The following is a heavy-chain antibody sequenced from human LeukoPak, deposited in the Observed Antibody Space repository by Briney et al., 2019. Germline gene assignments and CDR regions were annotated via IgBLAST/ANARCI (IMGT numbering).Heavy chain of an antibody. CDR3: ASSGIRYDFWSGYYGSFDY. CDR2: IYTSGST. J-gene: IGHJ4*02. Sequence: SETLSLTCTVSGGSISSYYWSWIRQPAGKGLEWIGRIYTSGSTNYNPSLKSRVTMSVDTSKNQFSLKLSSVTAADTAVYYCASSGIRYDFWSGYYGSFDYRGQGTLVTVSS. D-gene: IGHD3-3*01. V-gene: IGHV4-4*07. CDR1: GGSISSYY.